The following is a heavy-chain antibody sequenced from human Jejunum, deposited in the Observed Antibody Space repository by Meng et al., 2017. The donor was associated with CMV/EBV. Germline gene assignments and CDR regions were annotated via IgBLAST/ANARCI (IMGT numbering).Heavy chain of an antibody. Sequence: CTLSTGSISSGDYYWSWIRQPPGKGLEWIGYIYYSGSAYYNPSLKSRVTMSVDTSNNQFSLRLSSVSAADTAVYYCAREAQYSYAIDYWGHGTLVTVSS. CDR2: IYYSGSA. J-gene: IGHJ4*01. CDR1: TGSISSGDYY. D-gene: IGHD3-10*01. CDR3: AREAQYSYAIDY. V-gene: IGHV4-30-4*01.